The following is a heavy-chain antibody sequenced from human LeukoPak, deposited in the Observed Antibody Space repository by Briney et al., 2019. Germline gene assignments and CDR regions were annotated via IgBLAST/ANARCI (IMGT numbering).Heavy chain of an antibody. D-gene: IGHD5-12*01. CDR3: ARDDETGYVGNAFDS. J-gene: IGHJ3*02. CDR1: GCSINSGYY. V-gene: IGHV4-38-2*02. CDR2: IDHSGTT. Sequence: SETLSLTCTVSGCSINSGYYWGWIRQPPEKGLEWIGSIDHSGTTYYNPSLKSRVTISVDTSKNQFSLKLTSVTAADTAVYYCARDDETGYVGNAFDSWGQGTMVTVSS.